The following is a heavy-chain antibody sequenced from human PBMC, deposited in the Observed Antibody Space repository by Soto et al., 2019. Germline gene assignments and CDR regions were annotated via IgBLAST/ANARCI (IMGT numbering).Heavy chain of an antibody. D-gene: IGHD3-9*01. Sequence: GASVKVSCKASGYTFTSYAMHWVRQAPGQRLEWMGWINAGNGSTKYSQKFQGRVTITRDTSASTAYMELSSLRSEDTAVYYCARENILTGDYYFDYWGQGTLVTVSS. CDR1: GYTFTSYA. CDR3: ARENILTGDYYFDY. J-gene: IGHJ4*02. V-gene: IGHV1-3*01. CDR2: INAGNGST.